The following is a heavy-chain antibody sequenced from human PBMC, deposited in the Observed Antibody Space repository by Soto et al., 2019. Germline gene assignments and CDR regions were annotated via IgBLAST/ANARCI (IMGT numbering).Heavy chain of an antibody. J-gene: IGHJ3*01. Sequence: DVQLVESGGGLVQPGGSLRLSCAASGFTFSNYWMSWVRQAPGKGLEWVANIRQDGSEKYYVDSVKGRFTISRENAKNSLYLQMNSLGAEDTAVYYCASHAPFNGGDALDLWGQGTMVTVSS. CDR3: ASHAPFNGGDALDL. V-gene: IGHV3-7*01. CDR1: GFTFSNYW. CDR2: IRQDGSEK. D-gene: IGHD2-8*01.